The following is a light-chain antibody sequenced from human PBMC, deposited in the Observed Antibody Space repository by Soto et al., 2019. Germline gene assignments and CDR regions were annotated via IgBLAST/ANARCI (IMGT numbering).Light chain of an antibody. CDR1: SSNIGAGYD. CDR2: GNN. V-gene: IGLV1-40*01. J-gene: IGLJ1*01. Sequence: QSVLTQPPSVSGAPGQRVTISCTGSSSNIGAGYDVHWYQQVPGTAPKLLIYGNNNRPSGVPDRFSGSKSGTSASLAIAGLQAEDDADYYCQSDDSSLRVFGTGTKLHRP. CDR3: QSDDSSLRV.